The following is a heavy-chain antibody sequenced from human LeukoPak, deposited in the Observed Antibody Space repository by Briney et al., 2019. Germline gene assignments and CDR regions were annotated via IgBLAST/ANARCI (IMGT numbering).Heavy chain of an antibody. Sequence: GGSLRLSCAASGFTFSDYYMSWIRQAPGKGLEWVSYISSSSSYTNYADSVKGRFTISRDNSKNTLYLQMNSLKAEDTAVYYCAKRLLAIGAGGPWFDPWGQGTLVTVSS. D-gene: IGHD6-13*01. V-gene: IGHV3-11*03. J-gene: IGHJ5*02. CDR3: AKRLLAIGAGGPWFDP. CDR1: GFTFSDYY. CDR2: ISSSSSYT.